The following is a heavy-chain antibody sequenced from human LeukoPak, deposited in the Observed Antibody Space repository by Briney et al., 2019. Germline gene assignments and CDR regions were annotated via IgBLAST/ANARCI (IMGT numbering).Heavy chain of an antibody. J-gene: IGHJ4*02. CDR1: GFIFSSYW. CDR2: IKQDGTET. CDR3: ARGFTSAWYLRYYFEY. V-gene: IGHV3-7*03. Sequence: GGSLRLSCAASGFIFSSYWMSWVRQVPGKGLEWVANIKQDGTETSYVDSVEGRFTVSRDNAKNSLFLQMNSLRADDTALYYCARGFTSAWYLRYYFEYWGQGIMVTVSS. D-gene: IGHD6-13*01.